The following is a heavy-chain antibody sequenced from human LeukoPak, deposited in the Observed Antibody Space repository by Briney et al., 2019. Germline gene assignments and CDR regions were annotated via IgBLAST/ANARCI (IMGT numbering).Heavy chain of an antibody. Sequence: GGSLRLSCAASGFTFSSYAMHWVRQAPGKGLEWVAVISYDGSNKYYADSVKGRFTISRDNSKNTLYLQMNSLRAEDTAVCYCARDLSGYDFYYYYGMDVWGQGTTVTVSS. J-gene: IGHJ6*02. D-gene: IGHD5-12*01. CDR3: ARDLSGYDFYYYYGMDV. V-gene: IGHV3-30*04. CDR1: GFTFSSYA. CDR2: ISYDGSNK.